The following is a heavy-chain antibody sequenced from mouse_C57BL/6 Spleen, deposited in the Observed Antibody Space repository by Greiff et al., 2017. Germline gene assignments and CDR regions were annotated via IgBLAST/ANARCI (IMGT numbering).Heavy chain of an antibody. V-gene: IGHV5-17*01. CDR3: AFDSYYAMDY. CDR2: ISSGSSTI. CDR1: GFTFSDYG. J-gene: IGHJ4*01. Sequence: DVKLVESGGGLVKPGGSLTLSCAASGFTFSDYGMHWVRQAPEKGLEWVAYISSGSSTIYYADTVKGRFTISRDNAKHTLFLQMTSLRSEDTAMYYCAFDSYYAMDYWGQGTSVTVSS.